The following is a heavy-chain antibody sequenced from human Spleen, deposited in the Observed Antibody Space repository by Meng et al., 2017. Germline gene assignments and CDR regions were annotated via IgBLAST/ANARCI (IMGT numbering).Heavy chain of an antibody. V-gene: IGHV4-34*01. Sequence: QVQVQQWGAGLLKPSATRSLPCVVSGGSFSDYYWSWIRQPPGKGLEWIGEINHSGSTNYNPSLESRATISVDTSQNNLSLKLSSVTAADSAVYYCARGPTTMAHDFDYWGQGTLVTVSS. CDR1: GGSFSDYY. D-gene: IGHD4-11*01. CDR3: ARGPTTMAHDFDY. J-gene: IGHJ4*02. CDR2: INHSGST.